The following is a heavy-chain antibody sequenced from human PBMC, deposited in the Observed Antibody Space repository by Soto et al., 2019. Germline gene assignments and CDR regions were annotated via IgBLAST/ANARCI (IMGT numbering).Heavy chain of an antibody. J-gene: IGHJ6*02. Sequence: SVKVSCKASGYTFTYRYLHWVRQAPGQALEWMGWITPFNGNTNYAQKFQDRVTITRDSSMSTAYMELSSLRSEDTAMYYCARGARITMVRGLQSGMDVWGQGTTVTVSS. D-gene: IGHD3-10*01. CDR2: ITPFNGNT. CDR1: GYTFTYRY. CDR3: ARGARITMVRGLQSGMDV. V-gene: IGHV1-45*02.